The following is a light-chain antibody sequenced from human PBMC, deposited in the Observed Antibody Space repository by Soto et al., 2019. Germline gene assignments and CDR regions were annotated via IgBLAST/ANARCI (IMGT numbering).Light chain of an antibody. CDR1: QAVNTR. V-gene: IGKV3D-11*01. CDR3: QQLNSYPIT. J-gene: IGKJ5*01. Sequence: EIVLTQSPATLSSFPGDRVTLSCRASQAVNTRLAWHQHKPGQAPRLLIYLASNRAAGVPARFSGSGSGTDFTLTISDVEPEDFATYYCQQLNSYPITFGQGTRLEIK. CDR2: LAS.